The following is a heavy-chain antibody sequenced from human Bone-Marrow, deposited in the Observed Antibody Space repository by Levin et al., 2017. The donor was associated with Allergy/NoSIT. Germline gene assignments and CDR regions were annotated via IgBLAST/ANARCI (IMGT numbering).Heavy chain of an antibody. D-gene: IGHD2-15*01. Sequence: GESLKISCAASGFTFSSYAMSWVRQAPGKGLEWVSAISGSGGSTYYADSVKGRFTISRDNSKNTLYLQMNSLRAEDTAVYYCAKPYCSGGSCQELLRYWGQGTLVTVSS. CDR3: AKPYCSGGSCQELLRY. J-gene: IGHJ4*02. CDR2: ISGSGGST. CDR1: GFTFSSYA. V-gene: IGHV3-23*01.